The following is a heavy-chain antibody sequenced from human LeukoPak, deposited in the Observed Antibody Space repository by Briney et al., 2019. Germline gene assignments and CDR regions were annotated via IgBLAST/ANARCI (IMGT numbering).Heavy chain of an antibody. CDR2: IYPGDSGP. CDR1: GYSFTSYC. V-gene: IGHV5-51*01. CDR3: GMSGDRVPLQDDVFDV. D-gene: IGHD1-26*01. Sequence: GESLQISCKVPGYSFTSYCIGWVRQMPGKGLEWMGIIYPGDSGPTYSPSFQGQVTISVDKSISTAYLQWSSLQASDTAMYYCGMSGDRVPLQDDVFDVWGQGTMVTVST. J-gene: IGHJ3*01.